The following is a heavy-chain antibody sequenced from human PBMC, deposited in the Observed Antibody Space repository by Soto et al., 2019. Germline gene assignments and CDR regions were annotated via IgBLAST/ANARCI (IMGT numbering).Heavy chain of an antibody. V-gene: IGHV1-18*01. J-gene: IGHJ5*02. CDR3: ARALVKALKRGGLGAHNWFDP. CDR1: GYTFTNYG. Sequence: QVYLVQSGAEVRKPGASVKVSCKASGYTFTNYGVAWVRQAPGHGLEWMGWISGYNGNTNYAQKFQGRVTMTRDTATSRAYMGLKTLRSDDTAIYYCARALVKALKRGGLGAHNWFDPWGQGTLVTVSS. CDR2: ISGYNGNT. D-gene: IGHD3-10*01.